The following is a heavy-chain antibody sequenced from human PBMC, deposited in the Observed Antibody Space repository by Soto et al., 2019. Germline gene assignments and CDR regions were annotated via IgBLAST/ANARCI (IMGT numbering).Heavy chain of an antibody. D-gene: IGHD2-2*02. CDR1: GGSISSYY. CDR3: ARYTWYFDL. V-gene: IGHV4-59*08. J-gene: IGHJ2*01. Sequence: QVQLQESGPGLVKPSETLSLTCTVSGGSISSYYWSWIRQPPGKGLEWIGYIYYSGSTNYNPSLPDPVTISVGTSKNQFSLKLGFVNAADTPVYYCARYTWYFDLWGRGTLVTVSS. CDR2: IYYSGST.